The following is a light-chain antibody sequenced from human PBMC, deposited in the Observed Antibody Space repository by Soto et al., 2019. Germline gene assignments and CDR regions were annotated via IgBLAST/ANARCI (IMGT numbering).Light chain of an antibody. CDR3: QHYNYWTYT. CDR2: DAS. Sequence: DIQMTQSPSTLFASVGDRVTITCGASQSVRNWLAWYQQKPGRAPQLLIYDASTLYSGVPSRLRGSGYGTDLTLTISSMKSEDFEVYYCQHYNYWTYTFGQGTKVDIK. CDR1: QSVRNW. V-gene: IGKV1-5*01. J-gene: IGKJ2*01.